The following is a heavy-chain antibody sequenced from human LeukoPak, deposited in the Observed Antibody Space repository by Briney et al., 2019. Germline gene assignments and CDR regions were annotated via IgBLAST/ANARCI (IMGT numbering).Heavy chain of an antibody. CDR3: ARGILYNWKNGWFDP. D-gene: IGHD1/OR15-1a*01. J-gene: IGHJ5*02. CDR2: IHTTGRT. Sequence: SETLSLTCTVSGGSISSYYWSWIRLPAGKGLEWIGRIHTTGRTKYNPSLKSRVTMSVDTPKNQFSLKLNSVTAADTAVYYCARGILYNWKNGWFDPWGQGTLVTVSS. CDR1: GGSISSYY. V-gene: IGHV4-4*07.